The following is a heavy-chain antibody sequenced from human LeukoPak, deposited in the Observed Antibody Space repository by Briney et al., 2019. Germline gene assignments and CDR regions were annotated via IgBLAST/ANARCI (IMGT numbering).Heavy chain of an antibody. CDR2: IYSSGTI. Sequence: SETLSLTCTVSGGSINNYYWSWIRQPAGKGLEWIGRIYSSGTITYNPSLKSRVTMFVDTSKNQFSLRLSSVTAADTAVYYCTRDSGTTGEVKFDPWGQGSLVTVSS. CDR1: GGSINNYY. D-gene: IGHD3-10*01. J-gene: IGHJ5*02. V-gene: IGHV4-4*07. CDR3: TRDSGTTGEVKFDP.